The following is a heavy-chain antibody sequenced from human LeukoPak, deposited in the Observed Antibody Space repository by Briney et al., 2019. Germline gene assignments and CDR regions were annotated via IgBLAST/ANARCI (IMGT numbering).Heavy chain of an antibody. D-gene: IGHD3-16*01. CDR2: ISYDGSNK. CDR1: GFTFSSYG. J-gene: IGHJ4*02. CDR3: NGQSTSLDY. Sequence: GGSLRLSCAASGFTFSSYGMHWVRQALGKGLEWVAVISYDGSNKYYADSVKGRFTISRDNSKNTLYLQMNSLRAEDTAVYYCNGQSTSLDYWGQGTLVTVSS. V-gene: IGHV3-30*03.